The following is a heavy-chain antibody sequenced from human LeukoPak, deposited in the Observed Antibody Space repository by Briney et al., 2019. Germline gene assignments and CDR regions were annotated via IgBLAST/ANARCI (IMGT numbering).Heavy chain of an antibody. CDR1: GGSISSYY. CDR2: IYTSGST. V-gene: IGHV4-4*07. J-gene: IGHJ6*03. Sequence: SETLSLTCTVSGGSISSYYWSWIRQPAGKGLEWIGRIYTSGSTNYNPSLKSRVTMSVDTSKNQLFLKLSSVTAADTAVYYCARTPGSAYYPYYYMDVWGKGTTVTVS. D-gene: IGHD6-19*01. CDR3: ARTPGSAYYPYYYMDV.